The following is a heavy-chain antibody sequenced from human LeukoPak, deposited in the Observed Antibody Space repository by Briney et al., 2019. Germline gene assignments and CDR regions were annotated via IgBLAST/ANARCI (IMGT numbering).Heavy chain of an antibody. J-gene: IGHJ4*02. Sequence: GGSLRLSCAASGLTFSDYYMSWVRQAPGKGLEWVSAISGSGGSTYYADSVKGRFTISRDNSKNTLYLQMNSLRAEDTAVYYCAPFRRAVAGQDYWGQGTLVTVSS. V-gene: IGHV3-23*01. CDR1: GLTFSDYY. CDR2: ISGSGGST. CDR3: APFRRAVAGQDY. D-gene: IGHD6-19*01.